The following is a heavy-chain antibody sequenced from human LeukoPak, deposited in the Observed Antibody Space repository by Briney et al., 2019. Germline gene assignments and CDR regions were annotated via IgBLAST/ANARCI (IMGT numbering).Heavy chain of an antibody. CDR2: IYPGDSDT. V-gene: IGHV5-51*01. J-gene: IGHJ5*02. CDR3: AIFDFLFGEIDNWFDP. CDR1: GYNSTIYW. D-gene: IGHD3-16*01. Sequence: ESLKISCKGSGYNSTIYWIGWVRQMPGKGLEWMGIIYPGDSDTRYSPSFQGQVTISADKSISTAYLQWSSLKASDTAMYYCAIFDFLFGEIDNWFDPWGQGTQVTVSS.